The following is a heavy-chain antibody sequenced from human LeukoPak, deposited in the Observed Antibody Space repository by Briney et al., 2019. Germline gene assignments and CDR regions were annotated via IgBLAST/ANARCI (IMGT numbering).Heavy chain of an antibody. CDR2: ISSNGGST. CDR3: ARVPADMYYYYMDV. Sequence: GGSLRLSCATSGFTFSSYAMHWVRQAPGKGLEYVSAISSNGGSTYYANSVKGRFTISRDNSKNTLYLQMGSLRAEDMAVYYCARVPADMYYYYMDVWGKGTTVTVSS. D-gene: IGHD2-2*01. CDR1: GFTFSSYA. J-gene: IGHJ6*03. V-gene: IGHV3-64*01.